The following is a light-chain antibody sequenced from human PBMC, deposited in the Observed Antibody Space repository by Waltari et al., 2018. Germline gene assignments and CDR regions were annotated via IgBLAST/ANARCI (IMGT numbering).Light chain of an antibody. CDR3: SSYTSSSTVV. J-gene: IGLJ2*01. CDR1: SSDVGGNNY. CDR2: DVS. Sequence: QSPLTQPAPVSGSPGQSITIPCPGTSSDVGGNNYVSWYQQHPGKAPKLMIYDVSKRPSGVSNRFSGSKSGNTASLTISGLQAEDEADYYCSSYTSSSTVVFGGGTKLTVL. V-gene: IGLV2-14*01.